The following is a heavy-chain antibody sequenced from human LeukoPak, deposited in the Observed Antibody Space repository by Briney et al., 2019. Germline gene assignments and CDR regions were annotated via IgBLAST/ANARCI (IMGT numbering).Heavy chain of an antibody. D-gene: IGHD1-26*01. Sequence: GGSLRLSCAASGFTFSSYWMYWVRQAPGKGLVWVSRIKGDGSSTSYADSVKGRFTISRDNSKNTLYLQMNSLRAEDTAVYYCAKLVGATTPDDYWGQGTLVTVSS. CDR2: IKGDGSST. V-gene: IGHV3-74*01. J-gene: IGHJ4*02. CDR1: GFTFSSYW. CDR3: AKLVGATTPDDY.